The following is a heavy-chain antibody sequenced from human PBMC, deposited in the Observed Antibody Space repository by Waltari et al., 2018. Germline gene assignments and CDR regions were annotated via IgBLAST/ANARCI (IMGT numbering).Heavy chain of an antibody. CDR2: IIPIFGTA. J-gene: IGHJ4*02. CDR3: AVAIRRTPGIAAAGTFAGY. D-gene: IGHD6-13*01. V-gene: IGHV1-69*06. CDR1: GGTFSSYA. Sequence: QVQLVQSGAEVKKPGSSVKVSCKASGGTFSSYAISWVRQAPGQGLEWMGGIIPIFGTANYGQKFQGRFTMTRDTSISTTYMELSSLRSEDTAVYYCAVAIRRTPGIAAAGTFAGYWGQGTLVTVSS.